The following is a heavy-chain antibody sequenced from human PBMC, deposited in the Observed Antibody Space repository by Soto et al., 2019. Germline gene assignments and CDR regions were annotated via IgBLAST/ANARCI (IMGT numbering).Heavy chain of an antibody. Sequence: PSETLSLTYTVSACSIRITTYCWGCIRQPPGKGLEWIGTICYSVSTYCNPSLKSRVTKSVDTSKNQFSLKLRSVIAADTTIYYCARHEGAKQVELNLGGTTLRGR. D-gene: IGHD6-13*01. CDR3: ARHEGAKQVELNLGGTTL. V-gene: IGHV4-39*01. J-gene: IGHJ2*01. CDR2: ICYSVST. CDR1: ACSIRITTYC.